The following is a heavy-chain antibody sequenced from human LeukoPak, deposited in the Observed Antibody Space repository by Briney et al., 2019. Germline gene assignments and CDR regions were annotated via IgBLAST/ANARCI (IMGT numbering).Heavy chain of an antibody. J-gene: IGHJ2*01. Sequence: PGGSLRLSCEASGFTFISYGMSWVRQAPGKGLEWVSTISNTAYNTYYADSVKGRFTISRDNSANTVSLQMNSLRAEDTALYYCAKDVLRLNYGYFDLWGRGTLVSVSS. D-gene: IGHD2-21*02. CDR2: ISNTAYNT. CDR1: GFTFISYG. V-gene: IGHV3-23*01. CDR3: AKDVLRLNYGYFDL.